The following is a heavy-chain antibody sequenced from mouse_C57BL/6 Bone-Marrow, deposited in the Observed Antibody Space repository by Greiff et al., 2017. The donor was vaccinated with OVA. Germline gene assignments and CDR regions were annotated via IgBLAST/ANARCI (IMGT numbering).Heavy chain of an antibody. Sequence: EVMLVESGGGLVKPGGSLKLSCAASGFTFSSYAMSWVRQTPEKRLEWVATISDGGSYTYYPDNVKGRFTISRDNAKNNLYLQMSHLKSEDTAMYYCADYYGSSLFAYWGQGTLVTVSA. V-gene: IGHV5-4*03. CDR2: ISDGGSYT. CDR3: ADYYGSSLFAY. J-gene: IGHJ3*01. CDR1: GFTFSSYA. D-gene: IGHD1-1*01.